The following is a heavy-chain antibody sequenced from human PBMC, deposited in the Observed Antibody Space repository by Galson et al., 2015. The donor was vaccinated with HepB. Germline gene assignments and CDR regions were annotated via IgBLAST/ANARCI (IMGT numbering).Heavy chain of an antibody. CDR2: IYSGGST. J-gene: IGHJ4*02. CDR3: ASFYDILTRSVGKGVDY. D-gene: IGHD3-9*01. V-gene: IGHV3-66*02. Sequence: SLRLSCAASGFTVSSNYMSWVRQAPGKGLEWVSVIYSGGSTYYADSVKGRFTISRDNSKNTLYLQMNSLRVEDTAVYYCASFYDILTRSVGKGVDYWGQGTLVTVSS. CDR1: GFTVSSNY.